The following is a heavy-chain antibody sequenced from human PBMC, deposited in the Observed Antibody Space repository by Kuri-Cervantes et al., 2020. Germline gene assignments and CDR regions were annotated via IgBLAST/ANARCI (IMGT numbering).Heavy chain of an antibody. V-gene: IGHV3-21*04. J-gene: IGHJ6*02. CDR2: ISSSSSYI. CDR1: GFTFSSYS. Sequence: GESLKISCAASGFTFSSYSMNWVRQAPGKGLEWVSSISSSSSYIYYADSVKGRFTISRDNAKNSLYLQMNSLRAEDTALYYCAKDYGSYYGGGRYYYYGMDVWGQGTTVTVSS. D-gene: IGHD1-26*01. CDR3: AKDYGSYYGGGRYYYYGMDV.